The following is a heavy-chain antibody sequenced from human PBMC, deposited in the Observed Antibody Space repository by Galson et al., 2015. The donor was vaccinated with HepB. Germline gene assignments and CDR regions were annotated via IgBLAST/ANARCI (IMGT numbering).Heavy chain of an antibody. Sequence: SVKVSCKASGYTFTSYYIHWVRQAPGQGLEWMGIFNPSSGSTTYAQKFQGRVTMTRDTSTSTVYLELSSLRFDDTAVYYCARGNAAMVGLYYCDYWGQGTVVTVSS. CDR1: GYTFTSYY. CDR3: ARGNAAMVGLYYCDY. V-gene: IGHV1-46*01. J-gene: IGHJ4*02. CDR2: FNPSSGST. D-gene: IGHD5-18*01.